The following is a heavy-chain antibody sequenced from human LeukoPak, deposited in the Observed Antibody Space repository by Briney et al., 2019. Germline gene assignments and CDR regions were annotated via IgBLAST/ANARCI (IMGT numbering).Heavy chain of an antibody. J-gene: IGHJ4*02. V-gene: IGHV4-4*07. Sequence: ETLSLTCTVSGGSISSYYWSWIRQPAGKGLEWIGRIYTSGSTNYNPSLKSRVTMSVDTSKNQFSLKLSSVTAADTAVYYCARVNRNDAKGYDFWSGYYSYWGQGTLVTVSS. CDR3: ARVNRNDAKGYDFWSGYYSY. CDR2: IYTSGST. CDR1: GGSISSYY. D-gene: IGHD3-3*01.